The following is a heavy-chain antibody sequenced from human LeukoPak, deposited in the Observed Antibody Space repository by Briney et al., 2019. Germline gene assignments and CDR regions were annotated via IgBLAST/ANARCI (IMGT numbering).Heavy chain of an antibody. CDR2: IIPIFGTA. Sequence: SVKVSCKASGGTFSSYAISWVRQAPGQGLEWMGGIIPIFGTANYAQKFQGRVTITADKSTSTAYMELSSLRSDDTAVYYCARVGSAMFGELSGYYFDYWGQGTLVTVSS. CDR1: GGTFSSYA. D-gene: IGHD3-10*02. CDR3: ARVGSAMFGELSGYYFDY. V-gene: IGHV1-69*06. J-gene: IGHJ4*02.